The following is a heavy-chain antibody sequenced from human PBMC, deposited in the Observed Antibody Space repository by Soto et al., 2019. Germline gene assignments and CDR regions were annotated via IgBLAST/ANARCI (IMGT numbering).Heavy chain of an antibody. CDR3: VRIDVTRDWLYYCEQ. J-gene: IGHJ4*02. D-gene: IGHD1-26*01. CDR1: GFSLSDSRLG. Sequence: QVTLKESGPVLLRPTETLTLTCTVSGFSLSDSRLGVGWIRQPPGKALEWVAHIFSGDDRSYSPSLRSRLTTSKEPSISQDVLTLTHVDPADTATYYCVRIDVTRDWLYYCEQWGRGTPVTVS. V-gene: IGHV2-26*01. CDR2: IFSGDDR.